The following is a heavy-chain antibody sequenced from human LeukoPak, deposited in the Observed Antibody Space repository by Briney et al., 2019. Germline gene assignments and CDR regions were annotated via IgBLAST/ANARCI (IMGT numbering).Heavy chain of an antibody. J-gene: IGHJ3*02. V-gene: IGHV3-21*01. CDR1: GFTFGDYE. CDR3: ARDSPLSFDI. Sequence: PGGSLRLSCAASGFTFGDYEMHWVRQAPGKGLEWVSSISSSSSFIYYADSVKGRFTISRDNAKNSVYLQMNSLRAEDTAVYYCARDSPLSFDIWGQGTMVTVSS. CDR2: ISSSSSFI.